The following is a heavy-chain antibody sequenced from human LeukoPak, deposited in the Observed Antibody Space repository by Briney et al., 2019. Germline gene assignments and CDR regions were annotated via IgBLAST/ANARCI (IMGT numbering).Heavy chain of an antibody. V-gene: IGHV3-49*04. CDR3: TSIDDYVWGSYRYGDY. Sequence: GGSLRLSCTASGFTFGDCAMSWVRQAPGKGLEWVGFIRSKAYGGTTEYAASVKGRFTISRDDSKSIAYLQMNSLKTEDTAVYYCTSIDDYVWGSYRYGDYWGQGTLVTVSS. D-gene: IGHD3-16*02. CDR1: GFTFGDCA. CDR2: IRSKAYGGTT. J-gene: IGHJ4*02.